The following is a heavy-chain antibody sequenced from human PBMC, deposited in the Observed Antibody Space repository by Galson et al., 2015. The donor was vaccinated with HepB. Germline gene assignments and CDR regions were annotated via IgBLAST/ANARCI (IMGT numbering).Heavy chain of an antibody. CDR2: ISWNSGSI. D-gene: IGHD3-3*01. CDR3: AKGGEWLLSTSFDY. Sequence: SLRLSCAASGFTFSSYGMSWVRQAPGKGLEWVSGISWNSGSIGYADSVKGRFTISRDNAKNSLYLQMNGLRAEDTALYYCAKGGEWLLSTSFDYWGQGTLVTVSS. V-gene: IGHV3-9*01. J-gene: IGHJ4*02. CDR1: GFTFSSYG.